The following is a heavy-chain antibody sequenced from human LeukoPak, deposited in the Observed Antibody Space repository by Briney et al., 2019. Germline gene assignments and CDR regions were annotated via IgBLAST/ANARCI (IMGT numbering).Heavy chain of an antibody. CDR1: GGTFSSYA. V-gene: IGHV1-69*05. J-gene: IGHJ3*01. Sequence: SVKVSCKXSGGTFSSYAISWVRQSPGQGLEWMGRIIPIFGTANYAQKFQGRVTITTDESTSTAYMELSSLRSEDTAVYYCARENIHRSDGSCYSNDAFDVWGQGTMVTVST. CDR2: IIPIFGTA. CDR3: ARENIHRSDGSCYSNDAFDV. D-gene: IGHD2-15*01.